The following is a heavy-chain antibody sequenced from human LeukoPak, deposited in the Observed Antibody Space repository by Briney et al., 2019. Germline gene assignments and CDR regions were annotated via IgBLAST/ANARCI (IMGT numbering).Heavy chain of an antibody. CDR3: ATEIHRGSGIAAV. V-gene: IGHV1-69*13. Sequence: SVKVSCKASGGTFSSYAISWVRQAPGQGPEWMGGIIPIFGTANYAQKFQGRVTITADESTSTAYMELSRLRSEDTAVYYCATEIHRGSGIAAVWGQGTLVTVSS. CDR1: GGTFSSYA. D-gene: IGHD6-13*01. CDR2: IIPIFGTA. J-gene: IGHJ4*02.